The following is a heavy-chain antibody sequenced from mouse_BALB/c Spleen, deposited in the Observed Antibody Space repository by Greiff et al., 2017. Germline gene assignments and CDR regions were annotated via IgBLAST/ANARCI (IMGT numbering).Heavy chain of an antibody. CDR3: ARRGNYVRWYFDV. D-gene: IGHD2-1*01. CDR1: GYSITSDYA. CDR2: RRYSGST. V-gene: IGHV3-2*02. Sequence: EVKLQESGPGLVKPSQSLSLTCTVTGYSITSDYAWYWIRQFPGNKLEWMGYRRYSGSTSYNPSLKSLISITRDTSKNQFFLQLNSVTTEDSATYYCARRGNYVRWYFDVWGAGTTVTVSS. J-gene: IGHJ1*01.